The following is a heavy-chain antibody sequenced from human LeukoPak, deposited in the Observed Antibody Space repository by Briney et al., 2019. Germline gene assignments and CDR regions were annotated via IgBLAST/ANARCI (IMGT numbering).Heavy chain of an antibody. D-gene: IGHD1-26*01. CDR3: ARELSGSYFDAFDI. V-gene: IGHV1-2*02. Sequence: GASVKVSCKASGYTFTGYYMHWVRQAPGQGLEWMGWINPNSGGTNYAQKFQGRVTMTRDTSISTAYMELSRLRSDDTAVYYCARELSGSYFDAFDIWGQGTMVTVSS. CDR1: GYTFTGYY. CDR2: INPNSGGT. J-gene: IGHJ3*02.